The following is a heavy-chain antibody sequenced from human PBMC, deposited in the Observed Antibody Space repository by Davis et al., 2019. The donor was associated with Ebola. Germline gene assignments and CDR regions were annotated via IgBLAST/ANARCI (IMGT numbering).Heavy chain of an antibody. Sequence: SETLSLTCTVSAGSISSGGYYWSWIRQHPGKGLEWIGYIYYSGSTYYNPSLKSRVTISVDTSKNQFSLKLSSVTAADTALYYCARAPTTVTTCWFDPWGQGTLVTVSS. J-gene: IGHJ5*02. CDR1: AGSISSGGYY. D-gene: IGHD4-17*01. V-gene: IGHV4-31*03. CDR2: IYYSGST. CDR3: ARAPTTVTTCWFDP.